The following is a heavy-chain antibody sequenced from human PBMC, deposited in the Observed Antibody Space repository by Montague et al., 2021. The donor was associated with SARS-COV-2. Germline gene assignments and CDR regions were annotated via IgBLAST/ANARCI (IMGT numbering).Heavy chain of an antibody. CDR3: ARWDPQTLTLLGLRGKSARDY. CDR1: GGSFSACY. D-gene: IGHD4-23*01. V-gene: IGHV4-34*01. Sequence: SETLSLTCAVYGGSFSACYWTWIRLSPGKGLGWIAVVNHSVSTNTNFDPSLRSRVTISVDTSKSQFSLPLTSVTAADTVVYYCARWDPQTLTLLGLRGKSARDYWGQGTLVTVSS. J-gene: IGHJ4*02. CDR2: VNHSVSTNT.